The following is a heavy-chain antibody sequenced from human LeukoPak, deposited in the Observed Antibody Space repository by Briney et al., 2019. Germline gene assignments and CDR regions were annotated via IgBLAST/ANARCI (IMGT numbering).Heavy chain of an antibody. CDR1: GVSISSSNSY. V-gene: IGHV4-39*07. CDR2: IYYSGST. Sequence: SETLSLTCTVSGVSISSSNSYWGWIRQPPGKGLEWIGSIYYSGSTYYNPSLKSRVTISVDTSKNQFSLKLSSVTAADTAVYYCARDLKDVWGSYRYQNWFDPWGQGTLVTVSS. J-gene: IGHJ5*02. D-gene: IGHD3-16*02. CDR3: ARDLKDVWGSYRYQNWFDP.